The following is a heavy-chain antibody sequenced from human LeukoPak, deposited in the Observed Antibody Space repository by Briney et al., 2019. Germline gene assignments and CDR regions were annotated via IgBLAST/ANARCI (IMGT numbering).Heavy chain of an antibody. CDR3: TRGSRYCSSGSCYGWFDP. CDR2: IYYSGST. V-gene: IGHV4-59*01. D-gene: IGHD2-15*01. J-gene: IGHJ5*02. CDR1: GGSISSYY. Sequence: SETLSLTCTVSGGSISSYYWSWIRQPPGKGLEWIGYIYYSGSTNYNPSLKSRVTISVDTSKNQFTLKLNSVTAADTAIYYCTRGSRYCSSGSCYGWFDPWGQGTLVTVSS.